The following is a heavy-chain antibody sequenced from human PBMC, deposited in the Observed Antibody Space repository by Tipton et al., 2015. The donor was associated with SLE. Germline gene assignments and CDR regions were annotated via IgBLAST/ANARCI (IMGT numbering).Heavy chain of an antibody. CDR1: GFTFSNYW. CDR3: TRDGGFYFDS. J-gene: IGHJ4*02. CDR2: INHDGSIT. V-gene: IGHV3-74*01. Sequence: GSLRLSCEASGFTFSNYWMHWVRQAPGKGLVWVSRINHDGSITNYADTVEGRFTISRDNARNTVYLQMKRLRAEDTALYYCTRDGGFYFDSWGQGTLVTVSS.